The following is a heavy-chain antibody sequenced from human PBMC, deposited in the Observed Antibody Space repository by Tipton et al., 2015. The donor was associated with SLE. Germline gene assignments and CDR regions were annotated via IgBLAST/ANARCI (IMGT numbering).Heavy chain of an antibody. CDR2: IYYSGST. J-gene: IGHJ5*02. CDR3: AGDYDGNWFDP. D-gene: IGHD4-23*01. CDR1: GGSISSGGYY. Sequence: TLSLTCTVSGGSISSGGYYWSWIRQHPGKGLEWIGYIYYSGSTYYNPSLKSRVTISVDTSKNQFSLKLSSVTAADTAVYYCAGDYDGNWFDPWGQGTLVTVSS. V-gene: IGHV4-31*03.